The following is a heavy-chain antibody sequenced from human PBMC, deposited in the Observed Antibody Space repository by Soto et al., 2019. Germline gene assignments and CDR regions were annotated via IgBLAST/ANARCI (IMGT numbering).Heavy chain of an antibody. CDR2: RYSTGTT. V-gene: IGHV4-38-2*02. Sequence: SETLSLTCTVSGYSINSGYILGWVRRPPGQGLEWIGSRYSTGTTYYNPSLRRRVKMSVDTSKNQLSLVLRSVTAADTAVYYCVARATVVNSPWFDPWGQGTQVTV. CDR1: GYSINSGYI. CDR3: VARATVVNSPWFDP. J-gene: IGHJ5*02. D-gene: IGHD1-1*01.